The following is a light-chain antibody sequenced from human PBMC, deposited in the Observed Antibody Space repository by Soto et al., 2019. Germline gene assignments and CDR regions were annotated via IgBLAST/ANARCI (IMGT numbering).Light chain of an antibody. CDR2: EVS. CDR3: SSYAGSNNYV. Sequence: QSALTQPPSASGSPGQSVTISCTGTSSDVGAYNYVSWYQQHPGKAPKLMIYEVSKRPSGVPDRFSGSKSGNTASLTVSGLQAEDEDDYYCSSYAGSNNYVFGTGTKLTVL. CDR1: SSDVGAYNY. V-gene: IGLV2-8*01. J-gene: IGLJ1*01.